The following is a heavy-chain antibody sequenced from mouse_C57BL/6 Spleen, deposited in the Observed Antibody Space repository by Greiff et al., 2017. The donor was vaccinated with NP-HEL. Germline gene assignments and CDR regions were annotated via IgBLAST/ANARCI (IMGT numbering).Heavy chain of an antibody. D-gene: IGHD3-3*01. CDR1: GYAFTNYL. J-gene: IGHJ4*01. Sequence: QVQLKESGAELVRPGTSVKVSCKASGYAFTNYLIEWVKQRPGQGLEWIGVINPGSGGTNYNEKFKGKATLTADKSSSTAYMHLSSLTSEDSAVYFGARVRVPYYAMDYWGQGTSVTVSS. CDR3: ARVRVPYYAMDY. CDR2: INPGSGGT. V-gene: IGHV1-54*01.